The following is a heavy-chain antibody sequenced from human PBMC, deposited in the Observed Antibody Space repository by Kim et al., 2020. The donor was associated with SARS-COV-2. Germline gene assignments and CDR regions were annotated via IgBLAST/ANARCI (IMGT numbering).Heavy chain of an antibody. Sequence: GGSLRLSCAASGFTFSSYAMSWVRQAPGKGLEWVSAISGSGGSTYYADSVKGRFTISRDNSKNTLYLQMNSLRAEDTAVYYCARGGSYSGSYGVIDYWGQGTLVTVSS. CDR1: GFTFSSYA. J-gene: IGHJ4*02. CDR2: ISGSGGST. D-gene: IGHD1-26*01. V-gene: IGHV3-23*01. CDR3: ARGGSYSGSYGVIDY.